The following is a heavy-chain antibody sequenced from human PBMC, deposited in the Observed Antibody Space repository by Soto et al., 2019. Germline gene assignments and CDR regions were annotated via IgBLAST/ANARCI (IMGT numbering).Heavy chain of an antibody. Sequence: ASVKVSCKASGYTFTGHYIHWVRQAPGQGPEWMGEIGPASGDTRYAQKFQGRVTMTRDTSITTVYMELNNLSPDDTAVYYCGRGRSRQLVVCYWGQGTPVNVSS. CDR1: GYTFTGHY. J-gene: IGHJ4*02. D-gene: IGHD3-16*01. CDR3: GRGRSRQLVVCY. V-gene: IGHV1-2*02. CDR2: IGPASGDT.